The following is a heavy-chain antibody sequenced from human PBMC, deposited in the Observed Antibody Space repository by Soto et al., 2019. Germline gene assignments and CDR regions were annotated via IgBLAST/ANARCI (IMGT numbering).Heavy chain of an antibody. J-gene: IGHJ5*02. D-gene: IGHD3-22*01. CDR1: GFTVSSNY. V-gene: IGHV4-4*02. CDR3: ARVGDSSGNNWFDP. CDR2: IYHSGTT. Sequence: PGGSLRLSCAASGFTVSSNYMSWVRQPPGKGLEWIGEIYHSGTTNYNPSLNSRVTISVDKSKNQFSLKLSSVTAADTAVYYCARVGDSSGNNWFDPWGQGTLVTVSS.